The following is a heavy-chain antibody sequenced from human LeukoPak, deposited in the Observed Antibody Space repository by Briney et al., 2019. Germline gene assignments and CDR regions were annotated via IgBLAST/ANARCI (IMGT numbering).Heavy chain of an antibody. V-gene: IGHV5-10-1*01. Sequence: GESLRISCKGSGYSFTSYWISWVRQMPGKGLEWMGRIDPSDSYTNYSPSFQGHVTISADKSISTAYLQWSSLKASDTAMYYCASRYCSSTSCCVFAFDIWGQGTMVTVSS. J-gene: IGHJ3*02. CDR2: IDPSDSYT. D-gene: IGHD2-2*01. CDR1: GYSFTSYW. CDR3: ASRYCSSTSCCVFAFDI.